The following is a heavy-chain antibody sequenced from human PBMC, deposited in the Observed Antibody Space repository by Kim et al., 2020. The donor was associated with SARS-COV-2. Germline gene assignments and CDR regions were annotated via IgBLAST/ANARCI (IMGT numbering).Heavy chain of an antibody. CDR1: GGSLSGYY. D-gene: IGHD6-13*01. CDR3: ARSLYHAPSNSWVWFDP. CDR2: MYHSVTT. J-gene: IGHJ5*02. V-gene: IGHV4-34*01. Sequence: SETLSLTCAVYGGSLSGYYWSWIRHPPGKGLEWIGEMYHSVTTNYNQPLKSRVTITVDTSKNQFSLKLSSVTAADTAVYYCARSLYHAPSNSWVWFDPWGQETVVTVSS.